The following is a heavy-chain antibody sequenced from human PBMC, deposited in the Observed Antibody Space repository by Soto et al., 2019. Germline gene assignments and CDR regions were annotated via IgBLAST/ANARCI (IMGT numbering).Heavy chain of an antibody. J-gene: IGHJ4*02. CDR2: IYYSGST. CDR3: ARGSATLHY. D-gene: IGHD3-10*01. CDR1: DGSISGYC. V-gene: IGHV4-59*08. Sequence: VTLRLPCTVSDGSISGYCCSWIRQPPGKGQEWIGYIYYSGSTNYNPSLKSRVTISVDTSKNQFSLKPSSVTAADTAVYYCARGSATLHYCCQGPLVTVSS.